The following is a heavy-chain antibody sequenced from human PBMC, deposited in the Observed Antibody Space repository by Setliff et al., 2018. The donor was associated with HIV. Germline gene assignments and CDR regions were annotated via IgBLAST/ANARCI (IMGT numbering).Heavy chain of an antibody. Sequence: ETLSLTCTVSGLSMSYNYWTWIRQSPGKGLEWIGYVHYSGSTNYNPSLKSRVTISLDTSKNQFSLRLISVTAADTAVYYCAKVAVTGYCSTTSCQNWFDPWGQGTLVTVSS. J-gene: IGHJ5*02. CDR2: VHYSGST. CDR1: GLSMSYNY. CDR3: AKVAVTGYCSTTSCQNWFDP. D-gene: IGHD2-2*01. V-gene: IGHV4-59*12.